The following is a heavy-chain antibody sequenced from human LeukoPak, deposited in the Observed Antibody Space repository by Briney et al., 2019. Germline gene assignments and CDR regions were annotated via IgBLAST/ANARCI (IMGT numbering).Heavy chain of an antibody. CDR3: ARVAVPVGDYGMDV. CDR2: IGAYNGNT. J-gene: IGHJ6*02. Sequence: ASVKVSCRASGYTFTSYGISWVRQAPGQGLEWMGWIGAYNGNTNYAQKLQGRVTMTTDTSTSTAYMELRSLRSDDTAVYYCARVAVPVGDYGMDVWGQGTTVTVSS. D-gene: IGHD4-17*01. V-gene: IGHV1-18*01. CDR1: GYTFTSYG.